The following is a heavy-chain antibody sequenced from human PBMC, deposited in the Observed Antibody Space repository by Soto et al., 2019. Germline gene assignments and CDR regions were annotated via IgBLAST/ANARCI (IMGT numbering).Heavy chain of an antibody. J-gene: IGHJ4*01. CDR2: IKSKTDGGTT. D-gene: IGHD3-22*01. V-gene: IGHV3-15*07. CDR1: VFTFTNAW. Sequence: GGSLRLSCAASVFTFTNAWINWVRQAPGKGLEWVGRIKSKTDGGTTDYAEPVKGRFAISRDDSNNMVYLQMNSLKIEDTAVYSCTTDSYSTIIIVRFDYWGHGTLVTVPS. CDR3: TTDSYSTIIIVRFDY.